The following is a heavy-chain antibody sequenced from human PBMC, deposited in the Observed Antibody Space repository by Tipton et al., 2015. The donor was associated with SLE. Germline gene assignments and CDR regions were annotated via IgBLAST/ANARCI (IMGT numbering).Heavy chain of an antibody. CDR3: AKDWSRYYYNSGNYFAGYGMDV. CDR1: GFTFSSYS. CDR2: ISSSSSYI. D-gene: IGHD3-10*01. V-gene: IGHV3-21*01. J-gene: IGHJ6*02. Sequence: SLRLSCAASGFTFSSYSMNWVRQAPGKGLEWVSSISSSSSYIYYADSVKGRFTISRDNAKNSLYLQMNSLRAEDTAVYYCAKDWSRYYYNSGNYFAGYGMDVWGQGTTVTVSS.